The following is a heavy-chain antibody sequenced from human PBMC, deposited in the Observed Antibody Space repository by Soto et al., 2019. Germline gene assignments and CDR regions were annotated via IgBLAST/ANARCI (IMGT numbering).Heavy chain of an antibody. CDR2: ISAYNGNT. V-gene: IGHV1-18*01. CDR3: ARDQFPDDYYYGMDV. D-gene: IGHD2-21*01. CDR1: GYTFTSYG. J-gene: IGHJ6*02. Sequence: QVQLVQSGAEVKKPGASVKVSCKASGYTFTSYGISWVRQAPGQGLEWMGWISAYNGNTNYAQKLQGRVTMTTETSTSTAYMELRSLRSDDTAVYYCARDQFPDDYYYGMDVWGQGTTVTVSS.